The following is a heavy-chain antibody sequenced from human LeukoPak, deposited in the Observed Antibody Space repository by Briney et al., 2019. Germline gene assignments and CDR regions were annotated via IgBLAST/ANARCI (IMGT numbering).Heavy chain of an antibody. Sequence: GGSLRLSCSASGFTFSSYAMHWVRQAPGKGLEYVSAISSNGGSTYYADSVKGRFTISRDNSKNTLYVQMNSLRAEDTAVYYCAKDSSGGWLRSYYFDSWGQGTLVTVSS. J-gene: IGHJ4*02. CDR3: AKDSSGGWLRSYYFDS. D-gene: IGHD5-24*01. CDR1: GFTFSSYA. CDR2: ISSNGGST. V-gene: IGHV3-64*04.